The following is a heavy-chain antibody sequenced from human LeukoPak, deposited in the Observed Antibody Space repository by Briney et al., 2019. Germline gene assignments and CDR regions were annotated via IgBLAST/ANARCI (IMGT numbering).Heavy chain of an antibody. CDR3: AREGPYYYYYMDV. CDR1: GGSISSGSYY. V-gene: IGHV4-61*02. CDR2: IYTSGST. Sequence: SQTLSLTCTVSGGSISSGSYYWSWIRQPAGKGLEWIGRIYTSGSTNYNPSLKSRVTISVDTSKNQFSLKLSSVTAADTAAYYCAREGPYYYYYMDVWGKGTTVTVSS. J-gene: IGHJ6*03.